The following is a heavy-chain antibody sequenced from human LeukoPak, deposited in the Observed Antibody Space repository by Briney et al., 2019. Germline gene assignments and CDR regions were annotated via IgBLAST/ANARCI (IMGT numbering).Heavy chain of an antibody. CDR1: GFTFRDYG. Sequence: GGSLRLSCAASGFTFRDYGMSWVRQAPGKGLEWVSALTGSGGTTYYADSVKGRFTISRDNSKNTLYLQMNSLRAEDTAVYYCATFNDYGEFDYWGQGTLVTVSS. J-gene: IGHJ4*02. CDR2: LTGSGGTT. D-gene: IGHD4-17*01. CDR3: ATFNDYGEFDY. V-gene: IGHV3-23*01.